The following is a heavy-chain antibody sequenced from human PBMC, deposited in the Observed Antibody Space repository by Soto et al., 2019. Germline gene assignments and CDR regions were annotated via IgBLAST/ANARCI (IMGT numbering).Heavy chain of an antibody. D-gene: IGHD3-3*01. V-gene: IGHV4-59*01. CDR2: IYYSGST. Sequence: QVQLQESGPGLVKPSETLSLTCTVSGGSISSYYWSWIRQPPGKGLEWIGYIYYSGSTNYNPSLKSRVTISVDTSKNQFPLKLSPVTAADTAVYYCARGIGRDDFWSPFDYWGQGTLVTVSS. CDR1: GGSISSYY. J-gene: IGHJ4*02. CDR3: ARGIGRDDFWSPFDY.